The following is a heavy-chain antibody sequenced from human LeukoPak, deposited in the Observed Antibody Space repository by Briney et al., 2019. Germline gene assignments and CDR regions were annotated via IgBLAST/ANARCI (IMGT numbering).Heavy chain of an antibody. J-gene: IGHJ4*02. D-gene: IGHD3-3*01. Sequence: AGGSLRLSCAASGFTFSSYSMNWVRQAPGKGLEWVSSISSSSSYIYYADSVKGRFTISRDNAKNSLYLQMNSLRAEDTAVYYCARDDFWSGYYMGFDYWGQGTLVTVSS. CDR1: GFTFSSYS. V-gene: IGHV3-21*01. CDR3: ARDDFWSGYYMGFDY. CDR2: ISSSSSYI.